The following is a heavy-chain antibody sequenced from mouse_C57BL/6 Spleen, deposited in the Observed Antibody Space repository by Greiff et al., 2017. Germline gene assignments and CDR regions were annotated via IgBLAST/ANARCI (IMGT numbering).Heavy chain of an antibody. CDR3: ARASNLSYFDY. D-gene: IGHD6-1*01. J-gene: IGHJ2*01. Sequence: QVQLQQPGAELVMPGASVKLSCKASGYTFTSYWMHWVKQRAGQGLEWIGEIDPSDSYTNYNQKFKGKSTLTVDKSSSTAYMQLSSLTSEDSAVYYCARASNLSYFDYWGQGTTLTVSS. V-gene: IGHV1-69*01. CDR2: IDPSDSYT. CDR1: GYTFTSYW.